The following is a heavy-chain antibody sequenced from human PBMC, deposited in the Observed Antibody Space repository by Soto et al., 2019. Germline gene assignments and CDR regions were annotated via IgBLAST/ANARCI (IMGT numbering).Heavy chain of an antibody. D-gene: IGHD3-3*01. CDR2: IYHSGST. CDR1: GGSISSSNW. CDR3: ARAYDFWSGYGMDV. J-gene: IGHJ6*02. V-gene: IGHV4-4*02. Sequence: SETLSLTCAVSGGSISSSNWWSWVRQPPGKGLEWIGEIYHSGSTNYNPSLKGRVTISVDKSKNQFSLKLSSVTAADTAVYYCARAYDFWSGYGMDVWGQGTTVTVS.